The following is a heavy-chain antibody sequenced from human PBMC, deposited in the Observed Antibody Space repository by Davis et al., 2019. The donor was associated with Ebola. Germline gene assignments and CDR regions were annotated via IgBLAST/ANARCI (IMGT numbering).Heavy chain of an antibody. CDR2: FSYGDNT. Sequence: GSLRLSCAGCGFVFSDYYIHWVRQPPGKGLEWVGSFSYGDNTLYYNPSLRSRVTISVDTSRNQFSLKLSSVTAADTAVYYCARGSDEIPTAINGLDPWGQGTLVTVSS. D-gene: IGHD2-2*02. CDR1: GFVFSDYY. V-gene: IGHV4-38-2*01. CDR3: ARGSDEIPTAINGLDP. J-gene: IGHJ5*02.